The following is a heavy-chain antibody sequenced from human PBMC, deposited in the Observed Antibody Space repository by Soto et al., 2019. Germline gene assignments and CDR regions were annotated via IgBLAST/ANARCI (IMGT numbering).Heavy chain of an antibody. V-gene: IGHV3-11*06. Sequence: QVQLVESGGGLVKPGGSLRLSCAASGFTFSDYYMSWIRQAPGKGLEWVSYISSSSSYINYADSVKGRFTISRDNAKNSRYLQMNSLRAEDTAVYYCARLYSSSSYWFDPWGQGTLVTVSS. D-gene: IGHD6-6*01. CDR2: ISSSSSYI. CDR3: ARLYSSSSYWFDP. CDR1: GFTFSDYY. J-gene: IGHJ5*02.